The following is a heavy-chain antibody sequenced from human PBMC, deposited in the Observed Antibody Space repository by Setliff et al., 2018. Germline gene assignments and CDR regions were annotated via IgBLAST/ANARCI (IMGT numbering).Heavy chain of an antibody. D-gene: IGHD5-18*01. Sequence: SETLSLTCTVSGHSISSGYYWGWIRQPAGRALEWIGRIYASGDTNYNPSLTSRVTISRDTSQNQFSLKVNSVTAADTAVYYCTRLAERGYSYGSDYWGQGTLVTAPQ. J-gene: IGHJ4*02. CDR2: IYASGDT. CDR3: TRLAERGYSYGSDY. V-gene: IGHV4-61*02. CDR1: GHSISSGYY.